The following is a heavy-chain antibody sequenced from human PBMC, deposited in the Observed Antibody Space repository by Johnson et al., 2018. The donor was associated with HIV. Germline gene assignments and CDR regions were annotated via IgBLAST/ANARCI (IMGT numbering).Heavy chain of an antibody. CDR1: GFTFSSYG. D-gene: IGHD5-24*01. V-gene: IGHV3-30*03. CDR3: ARDGWAVEMATRIIGGAFDI. CDR2: ISYDGSNK. Sequence: QVQLVESGGGVVQPGRSLRLSCAASGFTFSSYGMHWVRQAPGKGLEWVAVISYDGSNKYYADSVKGRFTISRDNSKNTLYLQMNSLRAEDTAVYYCARDGWAVEMATRIIGGAFDIWGQGTMVTVSS. J-gene: IGHJ3*02.